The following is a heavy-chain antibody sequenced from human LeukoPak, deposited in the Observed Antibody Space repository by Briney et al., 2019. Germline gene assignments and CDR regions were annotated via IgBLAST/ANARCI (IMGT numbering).Heavy chain of an antibody. CDR1: GFTFSSYA. J-gene: IGHJ4*02. D-gene: IGHD5-12*01. Sequence: HPGGSLRLSCAASGFTFSSYAMGWVRQAPGKGLEWVSAISGSGGTTYYPDSVKGRFTISRDNSKNTLYLEMNSLRAEDTAVYYCARGTRRLWLRGYYWGQGTLVTVSS. V-gene: IGHV3-23*01. CDR2: ISGSGGTT. CDR3: ARGTRRLWLRGYY.